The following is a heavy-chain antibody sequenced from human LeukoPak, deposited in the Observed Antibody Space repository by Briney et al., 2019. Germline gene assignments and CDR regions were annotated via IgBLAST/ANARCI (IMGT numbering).Heavy chain of an antibody. CDR2: TYSDGTT. CDR3: AKEKRNLRGARDAFDI. V-gene: IGHV3-53*01. J-gene: IGHJ3*02. CDR1: GFTFDDYG. D-gene: IGHD1-26*01. Sequence: GGSLRLSCAASGFTFDDYGMSWVRQAPGKGLEWVSVTYSDGTTYYADSVKGRFTISRDNSKNTLDLQMNSLRAEDTATYYCAKEKRNLRGARDAFDIWGQGTMVTVSS.